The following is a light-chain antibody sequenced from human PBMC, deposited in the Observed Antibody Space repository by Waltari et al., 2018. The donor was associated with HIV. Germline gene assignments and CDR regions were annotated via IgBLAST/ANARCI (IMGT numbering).Light chain of an antibody. CDR1: SSDVGAYKF. CDR3: TSYTTSITYV. V-gene: IGLV2-14*01. J-gene: IGLJ1*01. Sequence: QSALTQPASVSGSPGQSITLSCTGTSSDVGAYKFVSWYQQHPGQAPKLRIYEVSNRPSGVSNRFSASKSGNTASLTISGLQAEDEADYYCTSYTTSITYVFGTGTKVTVL. CDR2: EVS.